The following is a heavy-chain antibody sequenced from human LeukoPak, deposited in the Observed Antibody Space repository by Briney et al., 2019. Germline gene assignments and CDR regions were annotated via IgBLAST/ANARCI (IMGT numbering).Heavy chain of an antibody. Sequence: GGSLRLSCAASGFTFSDYYMSWIRQAPGKGLEWISFISGSSTSTYYADSVKGRFTVSRDNAKNSLYLQMNSLRDEDTAVYYCARNPGGIGDYWGQGTLVTVSS. V-gene: IGHV3-11*06. J-gene: IGHJ4*02. CDR3: ARNPGGIGDY. CDR1: GFTFSDYY. D-gene: IGHD4-23*01. CDR2: ISGSSTST.